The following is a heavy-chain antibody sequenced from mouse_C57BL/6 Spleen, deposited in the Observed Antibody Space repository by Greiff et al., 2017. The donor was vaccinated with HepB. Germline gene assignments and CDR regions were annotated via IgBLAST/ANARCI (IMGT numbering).Heavy chain of an antibody. CDR3: ARESFTTVVASYYYAMDY. J-gene: IGHJ4*01. CDR2: IYPGSGST. D-gene: IGHD1-1*01. Sequence: QVQLQQPGAELVKPGASVKMSCKASGYTFTSYWITWVKQRPGQGLEWIGDIYPGSGSTNYNEKFKSKATLTVDTSSSTAYMQLSSLTSEDSAVYYCARESFTTVVASYYYAMDYWGQGTSVTVSS. V-gene: IGHV1-55*01. CDR1: GYTFTSYW.